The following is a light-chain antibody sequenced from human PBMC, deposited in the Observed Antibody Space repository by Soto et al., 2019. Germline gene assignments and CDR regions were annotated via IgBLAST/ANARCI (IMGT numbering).Light chain of an antibody. V-gene: IGKV3-20*01. CDR1: QSGSSSY. J-gene: IGKJ4*01. Sequence: IVLTQSPGTVSLSPGERATLSCRASQSGSSSYLAWYQQRPGQAPRLLIFGASTRATGIPDRFSGSGSGTDFTLTISRLEPEDSAVYYCHQYYSIPLTFGGGTKVEVK. CDR3: HQYYSIPLT. CDR2: GAS.